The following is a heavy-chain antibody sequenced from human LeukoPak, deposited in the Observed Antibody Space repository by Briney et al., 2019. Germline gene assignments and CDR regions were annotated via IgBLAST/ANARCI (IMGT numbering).Heavy chain of an antibody. Sequence: PGGSLRLSCAASGFTFSSYWMSWVRQAPGKGLEWVANIKQDGSEKYYVDSVKGRFTISRDNAKNSLYLQMNSLRAEDTAVYYCARWGRWGSPSPDYWGQGTLVTVSS. J-gene: IGHJ4*02. D-gene: IGHD7-27*01. CDR3: ARWGRWGSPSPDY. CDR2: IKQDGSEK. CDR1: GFTFSSYW. V-gene: IGHV3-7*01.